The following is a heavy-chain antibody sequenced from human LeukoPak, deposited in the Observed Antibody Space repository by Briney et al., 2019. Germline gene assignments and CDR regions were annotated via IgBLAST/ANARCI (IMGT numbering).Heavy chain of an antibody. J-gene: IGHJ5*02. D-gene: IGHD6-6*01. Sequence: SETLSLTCAVYGGSFSGYYWSWIRQPPGKGLEWIGEINHSGSTNYNPSLKSRVTISVDTSKNQLSLKLSSVTDADTAVYYCAATGAARRGAGLFDPWGQGTLVTVSS. V-gene: IGHV4-34*01. CDR1: GGSFSGYY. CDR2: INHSGST. CDR3: AATGAARRGAGLFDP.